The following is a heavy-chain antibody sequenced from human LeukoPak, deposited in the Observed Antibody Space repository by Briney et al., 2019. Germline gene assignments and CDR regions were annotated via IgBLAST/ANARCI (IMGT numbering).Heavy chain of an antibody. V-gene: IGHV4-34*01. CDR1: GGSISSYY. CDR3: ARHVVPFDY. J-gene: IGHJ4*02. Sequence: SETLSLTCTVSGGSISSYYWSWIRQPPGKGLEWIGEINHSGSTNYNPSLKSRVTISVDTSKNQFSLKLSSVTAADTAVYYCARHVVPFDYWGQGTLVTVSS. CDR2: INHSGST. D-gene: IGHD2-15*01.